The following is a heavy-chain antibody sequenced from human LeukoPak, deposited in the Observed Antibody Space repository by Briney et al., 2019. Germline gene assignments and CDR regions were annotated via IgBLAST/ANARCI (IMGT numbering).Heavy chain of an antibody. Sequence: ASETLSLTCTVSAGSISSGSYYWSWIRQPPGKGLEWIGYIYYSGSTNYNPSLKSRVTISVDTSKNQFSLKLSSVTAADTAVYYCARAFYPGYYSYMAVWGKGTTVTVSS. V-gene: IGHV4-61*01. CDR1: AGSISSGSYY. CDR2: IYYSGST. CDR3: ARAFYPGYYSYMAV. J-gene: IGHJ6*03. D-gene: IGHD3-3*02.